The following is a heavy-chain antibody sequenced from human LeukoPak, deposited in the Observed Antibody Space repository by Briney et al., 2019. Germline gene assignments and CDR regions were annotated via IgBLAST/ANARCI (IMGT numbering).Heavy chain of an antibody. CDR3: AREAVAGVQDY. V-gene: IGHV1-69*04. J-gene: IGHJ4*02. D-gene: IGHD6-19*01. CDR1: GGTFSSYA. CDR2: IIPILGIA. Sequence: SVKVSCKASGGTFSSYAISWVRQAPGQGLEWMGRIIPILGIANYAQKFQGRVTITAVKSTSTAYMELSSLRSEDTAVYYCAREAVAGVQDYWGQGTLVTVSS.